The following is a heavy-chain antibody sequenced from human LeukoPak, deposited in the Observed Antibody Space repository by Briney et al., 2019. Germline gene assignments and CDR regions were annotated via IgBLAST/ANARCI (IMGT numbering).Heavy chain of an antibody. CDR3: ARHQPGIAVSGTVHY. CDR1: GFTLSSYW. Sequence: PGGSLRLSCAASGFTLSSYWMHWVRQAPGKGLVWVSRINTDGTTTNYAESVKGRFTISRDNAKNTLYLQMNSLRAEDTAVYYCARHQPGIAVSGTVHYWGQGTLVTVSS. V-gene: IGHV3-74*01. D-gene: IGHD6-19*01. CDR2: INTDGTTT. J-gene: IGHJ4*02.